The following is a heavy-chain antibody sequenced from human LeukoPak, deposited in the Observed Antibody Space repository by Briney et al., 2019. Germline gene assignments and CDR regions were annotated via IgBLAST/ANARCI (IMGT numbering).Heavy chain of an antibody. CDR3: ARGGYSSSWYGAFDI. CDR1: GGSISSGGYY. V-gene: IGHV4-31*03. J-gene: IGHJ3*02. Sequence: SETLSLTCTVSGGSISSGGYYWSWIRQHPGKGLEWIGYIYYSGSTYYNPSLKSRVTISVDTSKNQFSLKLSSVTAADTAVYYCARGGYSSSWYGAFDIWGQGTMVTVSS. D-gene: IGHD6-13*01. CDR2: IYYSGST.